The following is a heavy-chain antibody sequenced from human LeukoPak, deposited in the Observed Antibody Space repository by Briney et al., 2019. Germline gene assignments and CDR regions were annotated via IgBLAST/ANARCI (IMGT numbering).Heavy chain of an antibody. D-gene: IGHD3-9*01. Sequence: ASVKVSCKASGYTFTSYGITWVRQAPGQGLERMGWISAYNGNTNYAQKLQGRVTMTTDTSTSTAYMELRSLRSDDTAVYYCARDNLHYDILTGYYKEPGYYYYYGMDVWGQGTTVTVSS. CDR3: ARDNLHYDILTGYYKEPGYYYYYGMDV. CDR1: GYTFTSYG. CDR2: ISAYNGNT. V-gene: IGHV1-18*01. J-gene: IGHJ6*02.